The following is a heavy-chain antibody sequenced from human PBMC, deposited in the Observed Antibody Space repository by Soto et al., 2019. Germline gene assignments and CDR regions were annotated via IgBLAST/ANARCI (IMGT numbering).Heavy chain of an antibody. D-gene: IGHD5-12*01. V-gene: IGHV6-1*01. Sequence: SQTLSLTCAISGDSVSSNSAAWNWIRQSPSRGLEWLGRTYYRSKWYNDYAVSVKSRITINPDTSKNQFSLQLNSVTPEDTAVYYCARDIAYSGYDNYYYYYMDVWGKGTTVTSP. CDR3: ARDIAYSGYDNYYYYYMDV. CDR1: GDSVSSNSAA. CDR2: TYYRSKWYN. J-gene: IGHJ6*03.